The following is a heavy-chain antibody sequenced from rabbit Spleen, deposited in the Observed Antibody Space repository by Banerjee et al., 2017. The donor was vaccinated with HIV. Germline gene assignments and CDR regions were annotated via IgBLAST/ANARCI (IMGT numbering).Heavy chain of an antibody. Sequence: QEQLVESGGGLVQPEGSLTLTCTVSGFSFSSSYWICWVRQAPGKGLEWIACIYAGSSGSTYYASWAKGRFTISKTSSTTVTLQMTSLTVADTATYFCARAGEGGDGYLNLWGPGTLVTVS. V-gene: IGHV1S45*01. D-gene: IGHD5-1*01. CDR2: IYAGSSGST. CDR1: GFSFSSSYW. CDR3: ARAGEGGDGYLNL. J-gene: IGHJ4*01.